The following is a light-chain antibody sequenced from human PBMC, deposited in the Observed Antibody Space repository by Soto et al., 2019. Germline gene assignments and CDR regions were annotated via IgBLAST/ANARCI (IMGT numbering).Light chain of an antibody. CDR1: QSVATYY. CDR2: GAS. V-gene: IGKV3-20*01. CDR3: QHYGSSPWT. Sequence: EIVLTQSPGTLSLSPGERATLSCRASQSVATYYLGWFQQKAGQAPRLLIYGASSRATGIPDRFSGSGSGTHLTLTISRLEPEDFEVYYCQHYGSSPWTLGQGTKVDIK. J-gene: IGKJ1*01.